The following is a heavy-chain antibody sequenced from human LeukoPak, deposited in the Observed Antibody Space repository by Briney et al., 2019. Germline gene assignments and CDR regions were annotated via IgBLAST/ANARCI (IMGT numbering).Heavy chain of an antibody. D-gene: IGHD3-3*01. J-gene: IGHJ6*03. Sequence: SETLSPTCTVSGGSISSYYWSWIRQPPGKGLEWIGYIYFSGSTNYNPSLKSRVTISVDTSKNQFSLKLSSVTAADTAVYYCARLNPYDFWSGLHYYYTDVWGKGTTVTVSS. CDR1: GGSISSYY. CDR2: IYFSGST. V-gene: IGHV4-59*01. CDR3: ARLNPYDFWSGLHYYYTDV.